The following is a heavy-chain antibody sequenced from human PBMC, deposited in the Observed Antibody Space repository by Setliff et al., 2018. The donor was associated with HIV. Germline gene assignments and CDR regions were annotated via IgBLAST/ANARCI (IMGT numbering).Heavy chain of an antibody. V-gene: IGHV1-3*03. D-gene: IGHD5-12*01. J-gene: IGHJ4*02. CDR2: MNAASGKT. CDR1: GYNFSSYA. Sequence: ASVKVSCKASGYNFSSYALHWVRQAPGQRLEWLGWMNAASGKTKYSEEFQNRISFTRDTSANIGYLEVTKLTYEDTAVFYCVRDGASGYLSNWGQGTPVTVSS. CDR3: VRDGASGYLSN.